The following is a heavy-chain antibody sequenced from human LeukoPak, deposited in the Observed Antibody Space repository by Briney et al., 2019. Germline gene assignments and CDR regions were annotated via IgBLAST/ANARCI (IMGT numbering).Heavy chain of an antibody. CDR2: INHSGST. J-gene: IGHJ6*02. V-gene: IGHV4-34*01. D-gene: IGHD6-6*01. CDR1: GGSFSGYY. CDR3: ARGLSSSSYYYYGMDV. Sequence: SGTLSLTCAVYGGSFSGYYWSWIRQSPGKGLEWIGEINHSGSTKYNPSLKSRVSISVDTSKNQFSLKLRFVTAADTAVYYCARGLSSSSYYYYGMDVWGQGTTVTVSS.